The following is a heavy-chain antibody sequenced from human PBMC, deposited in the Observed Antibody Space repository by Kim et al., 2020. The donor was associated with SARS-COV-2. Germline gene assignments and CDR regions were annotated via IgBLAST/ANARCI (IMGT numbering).Heavy chain of an antibody. CDR3: ARRKIYCSSTSCYYYYYGMDV. D-gene: IGHD2-2*01. V-gene: IGHV3-21*01. CDR1: GFTFSSYS. J-gene: IGHJ6*02. Sequence: GGSLRLSCAASGFTFSSYSMNWVRQAPGKGLEWVSSISSSSSYIYYADSVKGRFTISRDNAKNSLYLQMNSLRAEDTAMYYCARRKIYCSSTSCYYYYYGMDVWGQGTTVTVSS. CDR2: ISSSSSYI.